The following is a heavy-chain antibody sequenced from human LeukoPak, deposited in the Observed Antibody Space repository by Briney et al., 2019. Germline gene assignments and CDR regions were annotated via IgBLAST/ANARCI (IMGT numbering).Heavy chain of an antibody. CDR2: FYTSGST. D-gene: IGHD6-25*01. CDR3: ARDARLHYYFDY. Sequence: SETLSVTCTVSGGSISSYYWSWIRQPAGKGLEWIGRFYTSGSTNYNPSLKSRVTMSIDTSKNQFSLKLSSVTAADTAVYYCARDARLHYYFDYWGQGTLVTVSS. J-gene: IGHJ4*02. V-gene: IGHV4-4*07. CDR1: GGSISSYY.